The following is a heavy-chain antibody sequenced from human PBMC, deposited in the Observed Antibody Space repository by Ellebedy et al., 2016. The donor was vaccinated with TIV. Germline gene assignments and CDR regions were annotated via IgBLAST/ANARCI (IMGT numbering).Heavy chain of an antibody. V-gene: IGHV3-9*01. D-gene: IGHD2-2*01. CDR1: GFTFEDYA. J-gene: IGHJ4*02. CDR3: AKDIGSYCSIPVCLPWGDY. Sequence: GGSLRLSXVASGFTFEDYAMHWVRQAPGKGLEWVSSISWNSGTRGYADSVKGRFTISRDNAKNSLYLQMNSLRAEDTALYYCAKDIGSYCSIPVCLPWGDYWGQGALVTVSS. CDR2: ISWNSGTR.